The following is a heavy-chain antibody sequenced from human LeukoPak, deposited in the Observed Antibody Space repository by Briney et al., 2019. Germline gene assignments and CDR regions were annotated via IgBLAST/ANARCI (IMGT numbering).Heavy chain of an antibody. V-gene: IGHV3-30*02. D-gene: IGHD1-26*01. CDR3: AKDKKSGSGSYHFDY. CDR2: IRYDGSNK. J-gene: IGHJ4*02. Sequence: GGSLRLSCAASGFTFSSYGMHWVRQAPGKGLKWVALIRYDGSNKYYADSVKGRFTISRDNSKNTLYLQMNSLRAEDTAVYYCAKDKKSGSGSYHFDYWGQGTLVTVSS. CDR1: GFTFSSYG.